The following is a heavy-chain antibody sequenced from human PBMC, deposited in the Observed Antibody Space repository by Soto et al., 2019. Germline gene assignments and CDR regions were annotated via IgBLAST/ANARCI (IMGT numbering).Heavy chain of an antibody. V-gene: IGHV4-31*03. Sequence: SETLSLTCTVSGGSISSGGYYWSWIRQHPGKGLEWIGYIYYSGSTYYNPSLKSRVTISVDTSKNQFSLKLSSVTAADTAVYYCAREGSYGLWFDPWGQGTLVTVSS. J-gene: IGHJ5*02. CDR2: IYYSGST. CDR1: GGSISSGGYY. D-gene: IGHD5-18*01. CDR3: AREGSYGLWFDP.